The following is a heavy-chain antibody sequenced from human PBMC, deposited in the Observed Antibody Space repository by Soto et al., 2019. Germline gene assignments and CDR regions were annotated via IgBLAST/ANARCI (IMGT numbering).Heavy chain of an antibody. V-gene: IGHV4-30-4*01. D-gene: IGHD2-8*01. CDR2: ISNRGTP. J-gene: IGHJ3*02. CDR3: AREVNVVALSDAFDI. Sequence: QVQLQESGPGLVKPSQTLSLICTVSGDSISSDNYFWSWIRQPPGQGLEWVGYISNRGTPYYNPSHKSPVTISLDTSRTRFSLDMYSVTATDTAVYYCAREVNVVALSDAFDIWGQGTMVTVSS. CDR1: GDSISSDNYF.